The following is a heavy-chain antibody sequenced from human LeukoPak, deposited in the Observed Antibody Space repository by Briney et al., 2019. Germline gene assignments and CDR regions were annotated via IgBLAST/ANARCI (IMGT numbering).Heavy chain of an antibody. CDR1: GFTFSSYA. CDR3: ATLAARIDY. V-gene: IGHV3-30-3*01. J-gene: IGHJ4*02. Sequence: GGSLRLSCAASGFTFSSYAMHWVRQAPGKGLEWVAVISYDGSNKYYADSVKGRFTISRDNSKNTLYLQMNSLRAEDTAEYYCATLAARIDYWGQGTLVTVSS. CDR2: ISYDGSNK. D-gene: IGHD6-6*01.